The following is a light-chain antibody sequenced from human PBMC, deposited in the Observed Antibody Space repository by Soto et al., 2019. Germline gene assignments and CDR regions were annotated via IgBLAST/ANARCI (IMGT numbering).Light chain of an antibody. V-gene: IGKV1D-12*01. CDR3: LQASTFPLT. CDR2: TTS. J-gene: IGKJ4*01. Sequence: DIQMTQSPSSLSASVGDRVTITCRASQSINIWLAWYQQKPGKAPRLPIYTTSKLQSGVPSRFSGSGFGTDFTLTISSLQPEDFATYYCLQASTFPLTFGGGTKVEI. CDR1: QSINIW.